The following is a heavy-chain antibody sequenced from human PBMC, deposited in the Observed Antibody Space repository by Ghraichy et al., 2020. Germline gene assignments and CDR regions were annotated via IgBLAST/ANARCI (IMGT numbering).Heavy chain of an antibody. CDR3: ARDYITMIAGLDY. D-gene: IGHD3-22*01. CDR2: ISYDGSNK. CDR1: GFTFSSYA. J-gene: IGHJ4*02. V-gene: IGHV3-30-3*01. Sequence: GGSLRLSCAASGFTFSSYAMHWVRQAPGKGLEWVAVISYDGSNKYYADSVKGRFTISRDNSKNTLYLQMNSLRAEDTAVYYCARDYITMIAGLDYWGQGTLVTVSS.